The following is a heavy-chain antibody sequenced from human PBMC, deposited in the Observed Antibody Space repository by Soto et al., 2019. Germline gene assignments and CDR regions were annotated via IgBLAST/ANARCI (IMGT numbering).Heavy chain of an antibody. V-gene: IGHV1-69*13. CDR3: ARDRRYYYYGMDV. CDR1: GGTFSSYA. CDR2: IIPIFGTA. Sequence: ASVKVSCKASGGTFSSYAISWVRQAPGQGLEWMGGIIPIFGTANYAQKFQGRVTITADESTSTAYMELSSLRSEDTAVYYCARDRRYYYYGMDVWGQGTTVTVSS. J-gene: IGHJ6*02.